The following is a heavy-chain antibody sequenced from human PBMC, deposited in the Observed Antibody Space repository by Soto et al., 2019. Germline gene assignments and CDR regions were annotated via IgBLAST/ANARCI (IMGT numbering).Heavy chain of an antibody. J-gene: IGHJ5*02. CDR1: GGSISPINW. Sequence: QVQLQESGPGLVKPSGTLSLTCGVSGGSISPINWWSWVRQTPGKGLEWIGEIYHTGTTDYNPSLKSRATISIDKSKKQFFLNLTSVTAADTALYYCARSPNIHSQTWFDPWGQGTWVTVSS. D-gene: IGHD2-15*01. CDR2: IYHTGTT. CDR3: ARSPNIHSQTWFDP. V-gene: IGHV4-4*02.